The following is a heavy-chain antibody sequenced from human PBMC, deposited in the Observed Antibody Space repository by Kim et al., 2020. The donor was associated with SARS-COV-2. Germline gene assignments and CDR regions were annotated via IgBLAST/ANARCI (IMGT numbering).Heavy chain of an antibody. CDR3: ARDDYSNYNYFDY. D-gene: IGHD4-4*01. Sequence: SQKFQGRVTITRDTSASTAYMELSSLRSEDTAVYYCARDDYSNYNYFDYWGQGTLVTVSS. J-gene: IGHJ4*02. V-gene: IGHV1-3*01.